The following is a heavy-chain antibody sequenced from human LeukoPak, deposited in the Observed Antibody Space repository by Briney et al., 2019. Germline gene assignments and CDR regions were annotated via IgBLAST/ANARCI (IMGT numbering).Heavy chain of an antibody. V-gene: IGHV3-33*01. D-gene: IGHD4-17*01. J-gene: IGHJ3*02. CDR2: IWYGGSKS. CDR1: GFIFSSYG. CDR3: ASMTTVTLDDAFDI. Sequence: GRSLRLSCAASGFIFSSYGMHWVRQAPGKGLEWVALIWYGGSKSHHADSVKGRFTISRDNSKNTLYLQMNSLRAEDTAVYYCASMTTVTLDDAFDIWGQGTMVTVSS.